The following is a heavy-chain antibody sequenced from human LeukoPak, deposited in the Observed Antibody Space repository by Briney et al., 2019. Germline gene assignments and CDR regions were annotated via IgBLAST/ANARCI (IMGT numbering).Heavy chain of an antibody. CDR2: IYHSGST. V-gene: IGHV4-30-2*01. D-gene: IGHD6-13*01. Sequence: SETLSLTCAVSGGSISSGGYSWSWTRQPPGRGLEWIGYIYHSGSTYYNPSLTSRVTISVDRSKNQFSLKLSSVTAADTAVYYCARDVGSSWYGGRGYWGQGTLVTVSS. J-gene: IGHJ4*02. CDR3: ARDVGSSWYGGRGY. CDR1: GGSISSGGYS.